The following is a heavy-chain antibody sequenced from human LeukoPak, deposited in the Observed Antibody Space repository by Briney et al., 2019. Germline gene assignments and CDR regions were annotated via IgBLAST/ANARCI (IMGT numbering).Heavy chain of an antibody. J-gene: IGHJ4*02. CDR3: ARDSSSWNNFDY. CDR2: ITQSGST. D-gene: IGHD6-13*01. Sequence: PSETLSLTCAVYGGSFSDYFWSWIRQPPEKGLEWIGEITQSGSTNYSPSLKSRVTISLDTSKNHFSLNLSSVTAADTAVYFCARDSSSWNNFDYWGQGTLVTVSS. V-gene: IGHV4-34*01. CDR1: GGSFSDYF.